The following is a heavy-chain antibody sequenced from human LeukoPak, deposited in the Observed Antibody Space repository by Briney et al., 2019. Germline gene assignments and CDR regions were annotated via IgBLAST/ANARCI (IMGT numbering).Heavy chain of an antibody. CDR1: GGSISSSSYY. V-gene: IGHV4-39*01. CDR3: ARGGPHIVVVTALYDAFDI. D-gene: IGHD2-21*02. J-gene: IGHJ3*02. Sequence: SETLSLTCTVSGGSISSSSYYWGWIRQPPGKGLEWIGSIYYSGSTYYNPSLKSRVTISVDTSKNQFSLKLSSVTAADTAVYYCARGGPHIVVVTALYDAFDIWGQGTMVAVSS. CDR2: IYYSGST.